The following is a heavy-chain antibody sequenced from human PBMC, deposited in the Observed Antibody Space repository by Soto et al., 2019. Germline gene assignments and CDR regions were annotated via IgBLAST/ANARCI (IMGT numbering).Heavy chain of an antibody. CDR3: VRKTGTTFLGSFFDH. V-gene: IGHV4-30-4*01. D-gene: IGHD1-7*01. J-gene: IGHJ4*02. Sequence: SETLSLTCTVSGVSITSGDNYWSWIRQPPGKGLEWIGYIFYIGNAYYNPSLQSRVTISVDTSRNQFSLRLTSVTAADTAVYYCVRKTGTTFLGSFFDHWGQGTLVTVSS. CDR1: GVSITSGDNY. CDR2: IFYIGNA.